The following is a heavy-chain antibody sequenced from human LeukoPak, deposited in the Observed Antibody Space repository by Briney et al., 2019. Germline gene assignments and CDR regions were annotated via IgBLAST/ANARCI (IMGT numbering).Heavy chain of an antibody. V-gene: IGHV4-34*01. J-gene: IGHJ3*02. Sequence: SETLSLTCAVYGGSFSGYYWSWIRQPPGKGLEWIGEINHSGSTNYNPSLKSRVTISVDTSKNQFSLKLSSVTAADTAVYYCARRPGKVGATRRAFDIRGQGTMVTVSS. D-gene: IGHD1-26*01. CDR2: INHSGST. CDR1: GGSFSGYY. CDR3: ARRPGKVGATRRAFDI.